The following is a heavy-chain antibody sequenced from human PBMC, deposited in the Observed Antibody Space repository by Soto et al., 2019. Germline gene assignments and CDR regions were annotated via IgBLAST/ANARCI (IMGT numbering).Heavy chain of an antibody. J-gene: IGHJ4*02. CDR2: IYYSGST. V-gene: IGHV4-30-4*01. CDR1: GGSISSGDYY. Sequence: QVQLQESGPGLVKPSQTLSLTCTVSGGSISSGDYYWSWIRQPPGKGLEWIGYIYYSGSTYYNPSLKSRVTISVATSKNQFSLKLSSVTAADTAVYYCAREGYCSSTSCYTRTLDYWGQGTLVTVSS. CDR3: AREGYCSSTSCYTRTLDY. D-gene: IGHD2-2*02.